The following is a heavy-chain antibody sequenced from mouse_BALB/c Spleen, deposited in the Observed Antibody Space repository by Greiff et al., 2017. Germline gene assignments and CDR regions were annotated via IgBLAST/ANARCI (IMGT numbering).Heavy chain of an antibody. J-gene: IGHJ4*01. CDR2: ISYSGST. V-gene: IGHV3-8*02. CDR1: GDSITSGY. Sequence: VQLKESGPSLVKPSQTLSLTCSVTGDSITSGYWNWIRKFPGNKLEYMGYISYSGSTYYNPSLKSRISITRDTSKNQYYLQLNSVTTEDTATYYCARGSSYDYYAMDYWGQGTSVTVSS. D-gene: IGHD1-1*01. CDR3: ARGSSYDYYAMDY.